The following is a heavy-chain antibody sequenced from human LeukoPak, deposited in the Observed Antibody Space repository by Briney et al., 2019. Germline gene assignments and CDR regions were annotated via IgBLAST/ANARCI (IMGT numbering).Heavy chain of an antibody. Sequence: GGSLRLSCAASGFTFSSYWMHWVRQAPGKGLVWVSRINTDGSSTRYADSVKGRFTISRDNAKNTLYLQMNSLRAEDTAVYYCARDPSRAYGGNSEGGDYWGQGTLVTVSS. D-gene: IGHD4-23*01. CDR2: INTDGSST. J-gene: IGHJ4*02. V-gene: IGHV3-74*01. CDR1: GFTFSSYW. CDR3: ARDPSRAYGGNSEGGDY.